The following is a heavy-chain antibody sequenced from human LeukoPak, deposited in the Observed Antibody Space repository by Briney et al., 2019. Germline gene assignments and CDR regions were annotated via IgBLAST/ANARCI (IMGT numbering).Heavy chain of an antibody. Sequence: GGSLRLSCAASGFTFSSYGMHWVRQAPGKGLEWVAVIWYDGSNKYYADSVKGRFTISRDNSKNTLYLQMNSLRAEDTAVYYCARDREYSSSYFDYWGQGTLVTVSS. J-gene: IGHJ4*02. D-gene: IGHD6-6*01. V-gene: IGHV3-33*01. CDR2: IWYDGSNK. CDR1: GFTFSSYG. CDR3: ARDREYSSSYFDY.